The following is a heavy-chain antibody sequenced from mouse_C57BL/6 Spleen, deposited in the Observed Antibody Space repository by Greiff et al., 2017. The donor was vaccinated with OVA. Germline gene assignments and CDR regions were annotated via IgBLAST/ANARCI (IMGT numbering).Heavy chain of an antibody. CDR3: ARELGRYFDV. D-gene: IGHD4-1*01. CDR2: INPNNGGT. CDR1: GYTFTDYY. Sequence: VHVKQSGPELVKPGASVKISCKASGYTFTDYYMNWVKQSHGKSLEWIGDINPNNGGTSYNQKFKGKATLTVDKSSSTAYMELRSLTSEDSAVYYCARELGRYFDVWGTGTTVTVSS. V-gene: IGHV1-26*01. J-gene: IGHJ1*03.